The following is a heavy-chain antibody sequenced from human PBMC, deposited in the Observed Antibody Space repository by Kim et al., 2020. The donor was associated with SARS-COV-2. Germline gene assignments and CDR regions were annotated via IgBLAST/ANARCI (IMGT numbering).Heavy chain of an antibody. CDR2: IYSGGST. CDR3: AASSIAALRGFDY. D-gene: IGHD6-6*01. Sequence: GGSLRLSCAASPFPLRSTYMSWVRQAPGKGLEWVSVIYSGGSTYYADSVKGRFTISRDNSKNTLYLQMNSLRAEDTAVYYCAASSIAALRGFDYWGQGTLVTVSS. V-gene: IGHV3-53*01. J-gene: IGHJ4*02. CDR1: PFPLRSTY.